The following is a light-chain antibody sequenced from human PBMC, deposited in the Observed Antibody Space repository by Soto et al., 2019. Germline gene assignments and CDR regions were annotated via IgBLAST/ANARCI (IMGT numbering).Light chain of an antibody. V-gene: IGKV3-15*01. J-gene: IGKJ5*01. CDR1: QSVNVL. Sequence: EVVLTQSPATLSVSPGEGATLSCMASQSVNVLLAWYQQKPGQAPRLLIYRASTRATGVPARFSGSVSETEFTLTISTLQSEDFAVYYCQQYNNWPITFGQGTRLEIK. CDR2: RAS. CDR3: QQYNNWPIT.